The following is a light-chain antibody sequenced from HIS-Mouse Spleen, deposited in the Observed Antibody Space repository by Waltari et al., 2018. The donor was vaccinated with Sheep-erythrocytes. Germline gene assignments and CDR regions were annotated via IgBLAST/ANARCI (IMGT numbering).Light chain of an antibody. Sequence: QSALTQPRSVSGSPGQSATISCTGTSSYVGCYHYVPWYQQHPGKAPKLMIYDVSKRPSGVPDRFSGSKSGNTASLTISGLQAEDEADYYCCSYAGSYNHVFATGTKVTVL. CDR2: DVS. V-gene: IGLV2-11*01. J-gene: IGLJ1*01. CDR3: CSYAGSYNHV. CDR1: SSYVGCYHY.